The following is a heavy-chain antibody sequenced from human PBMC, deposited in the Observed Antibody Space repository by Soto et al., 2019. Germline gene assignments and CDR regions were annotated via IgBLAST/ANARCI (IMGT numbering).Heavy chain of an antibody. J-gene: IGHJ4*02. CDR1: GDSISSGGHY. CDR2: IYYSGTT. Sequence: QVQLQESGPGLVKPSQTLSLSCTVSGDSISSGGHYWSWIRQHPGKGLEWIGYIYYSGTTHYNRSLHSRVTISVDTSKNQFSLQMSSVTAADTAVYYCAREKYYGSGSTVVDYWGQGALVTLSS. D-gene: IGHD3-10*01. CDR3: AREKYYGSGSTVVDY. V-gene: IGHV4-31*03.